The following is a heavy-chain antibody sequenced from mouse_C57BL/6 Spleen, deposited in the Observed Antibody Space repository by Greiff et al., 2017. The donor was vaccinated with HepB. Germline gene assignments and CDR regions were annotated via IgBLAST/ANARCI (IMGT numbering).Heavy chain of an antibody. CDR2: INYDGSST. CDR3: ARGFTTVVANYAMDY. D-gene: IGHD1-1*01. V-gene: IGHV5-16*01. J-gene: IGHJ4*01. CDR1: GFTFSDYY. Sequence: EVHLVESEGGLVQPGSSMKLSCTASGFTFSDYYMAWVRQVPEKGLEWVANINYDGSSTYYLDSLKSRFIISRDNAKNILYLQMSSLKSEDTATYYCARGFTTVVANYAMDYWGQGTSVTVSS.